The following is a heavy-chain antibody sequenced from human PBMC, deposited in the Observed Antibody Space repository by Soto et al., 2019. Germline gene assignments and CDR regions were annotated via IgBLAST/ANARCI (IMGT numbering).Heavy chain of an antibody. J-gene: IGHJ6*03. Sequence: SVKVSCKASGGTFSSYTISWVRQAPGQGLEWMGRIIPILGIANYAQKFQGRVTITADKSTSTAYMELSSLRSEDTAVYYCASAAEPYYYYMDVWGKGTTVTVSS. V-gene: IGHV1-69*02. CDR3: ASAAEPYYYYMDV. CDR1: GGTFSSYT. D-gene: IGHD2-15*01. CDR2: IIPILGIA.